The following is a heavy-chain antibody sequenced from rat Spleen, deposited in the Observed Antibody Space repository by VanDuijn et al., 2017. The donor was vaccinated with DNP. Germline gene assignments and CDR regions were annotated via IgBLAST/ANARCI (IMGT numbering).Heavy chain of an antibody. Sequence: EVQLVESGGGPVQPGRSLKLSCVASGFIFSNYWMTWIRQAPGKGLEWVASITNPDDNTYYPDSVKGRFTISRDNAANTVYLQVNSLRSEDTATYYCTSNPHSRTAAPFDYWGQGVMVTVSS. CDR2: ITNPDDNT. D-gene: IGHD3-8*01. J-gene: IGHJ2*01. CDR3: TSNPHSRTAAPFDY. V-gene: IGHV5-31*01. CDR1: GFIFSNYW.